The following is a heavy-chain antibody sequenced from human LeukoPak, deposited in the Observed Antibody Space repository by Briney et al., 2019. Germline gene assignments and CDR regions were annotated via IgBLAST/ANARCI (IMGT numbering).Heavy chain of an antibody. D-gene: IGHD6-19*01. CDR3: AKITSHSGWLSDY. J-gene: IGHJ4*02. V-gene: IGHV3-43*01. CDR2: ISWDGGST. CDR1: GFTFDDYT. Sequence: GGSLRLSCAASGFTFDDYTMHWVRQAPGKGLEWVSLISWDGGSTYYADSVKGRFTISRDNSKNTLYLQMNSLRAEDTAVYYCAKITSHSGWLSDYWGQGTLVTVSS.